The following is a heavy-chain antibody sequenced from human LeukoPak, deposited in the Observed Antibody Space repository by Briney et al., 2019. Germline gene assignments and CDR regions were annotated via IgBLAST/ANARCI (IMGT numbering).Heavy chain of an antibody. CDR1: GYTFNTYG. CDR2: ISGYNGKT. J-gene: IGHJ4*02. V-gene: IGHV1-18*01. D-gene: IGHD3-22*01. Sequence: GASVKVSCKASGYTFNTYGITWVRQAPGQGLEWMAWISGYNGKTKYAQKVQDRVTMTTDTSTTTAYMELRSLRSDDTAVYYCARDHQENYDSSGYFDYWGQGTLVTVSS. CDR3: ARDHQENYDSSGYFDY.